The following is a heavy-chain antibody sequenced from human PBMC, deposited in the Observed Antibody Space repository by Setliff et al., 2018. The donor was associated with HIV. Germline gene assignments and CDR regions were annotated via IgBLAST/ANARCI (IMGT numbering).Heavy chain of an antibody. D-gene: IGHD1-26*01. J-gene: IGHJ4*02. Sequence: KTSETLSLTCTVSGGSISSSSYYWGWIRQPPGKGLEWIGSIYYSGATYYNPSLKSRVTLSVDTSNNQFSLELSSVTGADTAVYYCARHLRWELPYYFDHWGQGTLVTVSS. CDR3: ARHLRWELPYYFDH. CDR1: GGSISSSSYY. V-gene: IGHV4-39*01. CDR2: IYYSGAT.